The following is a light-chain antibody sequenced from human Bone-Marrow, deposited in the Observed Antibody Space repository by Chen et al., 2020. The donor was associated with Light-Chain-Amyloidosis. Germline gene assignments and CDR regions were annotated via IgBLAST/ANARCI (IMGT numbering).Light chain of an antibody. J-gene: IGLJ2*01. CDR1: DLPTKY. V-gene: IGLV3-25*03. CDR2: RDT. CDR3: QSADSSGTYEVI. Sequence: SYELTQPPSVSVAPAQTARITCSGDDLPTKYAYWYQQKPGQAPVLVIHRDTERPSGISERFSSSSSGTTATLTISGVQAEDEADYHCQSADSSGTYEVIFGGGTKLTVL.